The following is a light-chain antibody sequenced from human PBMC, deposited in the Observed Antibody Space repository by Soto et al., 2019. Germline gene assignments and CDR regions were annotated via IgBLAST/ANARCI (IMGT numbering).Light chain of an antibody. V-gene: IGLV2-8*01. Sequence: QCVLTQPASASGSAGQSVTISCPGTSSDVGGYNYVSWYQQHPDKAPKLMIYEVSKRPSGVPDRFSGSKSGNTASLTVSGLQAEDEADYYCTSYAGSNNFVVFGGGTKVTVL. CDR3: TSYAGSNNFVV. CDR2: EVS. CDR1: SSDVGGYNY. J-gene: IGLJ2*01.